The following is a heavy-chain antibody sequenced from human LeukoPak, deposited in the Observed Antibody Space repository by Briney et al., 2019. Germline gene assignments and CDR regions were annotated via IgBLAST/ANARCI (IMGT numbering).Heavy chain of an antibody. CDR3: AKGGGYEAQYYYYYLDV. V-gene: IGHV3-23*01. J-gene: IGHJ6*03. Sequence: PGGSLRLSCAASGLTFSNYALSWVRQAPGKGLEWFSVISGSGGSKYFADSVKGRFTISRDNSQNTVYLQMTSLRVEDTAVYYCAKGGGYEAQYYYYYLDVWGKGTTVTISS. CDR1: GLTFSNYA. D-gene: IGHD5-12*01. CDR2: ISGSGGSK.